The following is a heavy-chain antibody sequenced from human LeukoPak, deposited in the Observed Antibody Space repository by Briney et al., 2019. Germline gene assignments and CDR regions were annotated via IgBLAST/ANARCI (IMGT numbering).Heavy chain of an antibody. V-gene: IGHV3-23*01. CDR3: AKGSSGYFFDL. Sequence: PGGSLRLSCAASGFIFNNYGLVWVRQAPGKGLEWVSAISNDGGGTTYADFVKGRFTISRDNSKNTLFLQTDSLRAEDTALYYCAKGSSGYFFDLWGQGTPVTVSS. D-gene: IGHD3-22*01. CDR1: GFIFNNYG. CDR2: ISNDGGGT. J-gene: IGHJ4*02.